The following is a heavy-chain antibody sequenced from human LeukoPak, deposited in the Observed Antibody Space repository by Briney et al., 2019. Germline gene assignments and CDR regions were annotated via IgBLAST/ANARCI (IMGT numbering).Heavy chain of an antibody. D-gene: IGHD3-3*01. V-gene: IGHV1-46*01. CDR2: INPSGGST. CDR1: GYTFTSYY. J-gene: IGHJ4*02. Sequence: EASVKVSCKASGYTFTSYYMHWVRQAPGQGLAWMGIINPSGGSTSYAQKFQGRVTMTRDTSTSTVYMELSSLRSEDTAVYYCARVADYDFWSGYHAYPDYWGQGTLVTVSS. CDR3: ARVADYDFWSGYHAYPDY.